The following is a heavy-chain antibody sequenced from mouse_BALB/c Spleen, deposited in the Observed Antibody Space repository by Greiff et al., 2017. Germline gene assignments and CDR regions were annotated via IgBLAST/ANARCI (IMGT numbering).Heavy chain of an antibody. CDR2: NDPSDSYT. Sequence: QVQLQQPGAELVKPGASVKLSCKASGYTFTSYWMHWVKQRPGQGLEWIGENDPSDSYTNYNQKFKGKATLTVDKSSSTAYMQLSSLTSEDSAVYYCARRGGTTVVEDYWGQGTTLTVSS. CDR1: GYTFTSYW. V-gene: IGHV1-69*02. D-gene: IGHD1-1*01. CDR3: ARRGGTTVVEDY. J-gene: IGHJ2*01.